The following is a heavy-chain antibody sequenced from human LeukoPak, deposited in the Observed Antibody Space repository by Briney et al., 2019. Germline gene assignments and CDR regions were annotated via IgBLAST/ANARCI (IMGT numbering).Heavy chain of an antibody. CDR3: ARDGCSYSSCYSTPNWFDP. CDR1: GGSISSGDYY. D-gene: IGHD2-2*01. J-gene: IGHJ5*02. CDR2: ISYSGST. V-gene: IGHV4-30-4*01. Sequence: PSETLSLTCTVSGGSISSGDYYWSWIRQPPGKGLERIGYISYSGSTYYNPSLKSRVTISLDTSKNQFSLNLNSVTAADTAVYYCARDGCSYSSCYSTPNWFDPWGQGTLVTVSS.